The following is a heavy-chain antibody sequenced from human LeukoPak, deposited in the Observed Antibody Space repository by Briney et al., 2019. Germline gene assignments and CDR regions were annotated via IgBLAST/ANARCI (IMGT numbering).Heavy chain of an antibody. J-gene: IGHJ6*02. D-gene: IGHD3-3*01. CDR1: GGTFISYA. CDR2: IIPIFGTA. V-gene: IGHV1-69*01. Sequence: SVKVSCKASGGTFISYAISWVRQAPGQGLEWMGGIIPIFGTANYAQKFQGRVTITADESTSTAYMELSSLRSEDTAVYYCARDHGITIFGVVISNGMDVWGQGTTVTISS. CDR3: ARDHGITIFGVVISNGMDV.